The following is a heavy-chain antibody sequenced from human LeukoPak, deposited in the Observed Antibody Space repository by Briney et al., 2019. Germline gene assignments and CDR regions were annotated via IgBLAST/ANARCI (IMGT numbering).Heavy chain of an antibody. D-gene: IGHD1-26*01. Sequence: GASVKVSCKASGGNLGNYAISWVRQAPGQGLEWMGRIIPIFDSTNSAQKFQDRLTIAADKSTNTVYLELSSLRSEDTAVYYCAREPRGVRRYFDYWDQGTLVIVSS. CDR3: AREPRGVRRYFDY. J-gene: IGHJ4*02. CDR1: GGNLGNYA. V-gene: IGHV1-69*06. CDR2: IIPIFDST.